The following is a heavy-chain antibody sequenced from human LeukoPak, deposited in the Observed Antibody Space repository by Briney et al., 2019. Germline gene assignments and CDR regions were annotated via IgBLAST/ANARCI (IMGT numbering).Heavy chain of an antibody. J-gene: IGHJ6*03. CDR2: IYYSGST. CDR3: ARSIAAAGPYYYYMDV. Sequence: TSETLSLTCTVSGGSISSYYWSWIRQPPGKGLEWIGYIYYSGSTNYNPSLKSRVTMSVDTSKNQFSLKLSSVTAADTAVYYCARSIAAAGPYYYYMDVWGKGTTVTVSS. CDR1: GGSISSYY. V-gene: IGHV4-59*12. D-gene: IGHD6-13*01.